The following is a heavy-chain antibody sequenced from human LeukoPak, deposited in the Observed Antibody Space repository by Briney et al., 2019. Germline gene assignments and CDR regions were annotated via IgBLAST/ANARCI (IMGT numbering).Heavy chain of an antibody. CDR2: TWSDGRSE. Sequence: KPGGSLRLSCVVSGVSLSSHGMHWDRQAPGKGLEWLTFTWSDGRSEYYADSVKGRFTVSRDNSKNTVYLQINSLRVEDTAVYYCARDRGNDYFDSWGQGTLVTVSS. CDR1: GVSLSSHG. V-gene: IGHV3-33*01. J-gene: IGHJ4*02. CDR3: ARDRGNDYFDS.